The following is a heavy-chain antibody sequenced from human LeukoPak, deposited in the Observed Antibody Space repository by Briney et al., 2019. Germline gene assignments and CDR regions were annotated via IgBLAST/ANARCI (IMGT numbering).Heavy chain of an antibody. CDR1: GYTFTSYG. V-gene: IGHV1-18*01. J-gene: IGHJ6*02. Sequence: VASVKVSCKASGYTFTSYGISWVRQAPGQGLEWMGWISAYNGNTNYAQKLQGRVTMTTDTSTSTAYMELRSLRSDDTAVYYCARRGYSYGPDLYYYYYGMDVWGQGTTVTVS. CDR2: ISAYNGNT. CDR3: ARRGYSYGPDLYYYYYGMDV. D-gene: IGHD5-18*01.